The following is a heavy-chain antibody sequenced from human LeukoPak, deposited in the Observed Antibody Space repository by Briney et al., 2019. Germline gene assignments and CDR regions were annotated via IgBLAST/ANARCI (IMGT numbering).Heavy chain of an antibody. V-gene: IGHV1-18*01. CDR1: GYTFTSYG. CDR3: ARGGGHYYYDSSGYYFDY. D-gene: IGHD3-22*01. CDR2: ISAYNGNT. J-gene: IGHJ4*02. Sequence: ASVTVSCKASGYTFTSYGISWVRQAPGQGLEWMGWISAYNGNTNYAQKLQGRVTMTTDTSTSTAYMELRSLRSDDTAVYYCARGGGHYYYDSSGYYFDYWGQGTLVTVSS.